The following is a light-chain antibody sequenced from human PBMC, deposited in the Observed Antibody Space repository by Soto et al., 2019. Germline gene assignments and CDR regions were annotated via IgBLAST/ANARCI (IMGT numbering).Light chain of an antibody. CDR2: AAS. Sequence: DIQMTPSPSSLSASVGDRVTITCRASQSISSYLNWYQQKPGKAPKLLIYAASSLQSGVPSRFSGSGSGTDFTLTISSLQPEDFATYYCQQRYSTPRVTFGGGTKVEIK. CDR3: QQRYSTPRVT. J-gene: IGKJ4*01. V-gene: IGKV1-39*01. CDR1: QSISSY.